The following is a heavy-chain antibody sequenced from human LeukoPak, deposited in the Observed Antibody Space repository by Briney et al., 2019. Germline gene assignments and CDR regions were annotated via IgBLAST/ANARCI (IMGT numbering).Heavy chain of an antibody. CDR1: GFTFSSYG. D-gene: IGHD3-10*01. Sequence: GGSLRLSCAASGFTFSSYGMHWVRQAPGKGLEWVSGISYDGSNKYYADSVKGRFTISRDNSNNTLYPQMNSLRAEDTAVFYCAKDRKRFSVIGVPGDHWGQGTLVTVSS. CDR2: ISYDGSNK. J-gene: IGHJ4*02. CDR3: AKDRKRFSVIGVPGDH. V-gene: IGHV3-30*18.